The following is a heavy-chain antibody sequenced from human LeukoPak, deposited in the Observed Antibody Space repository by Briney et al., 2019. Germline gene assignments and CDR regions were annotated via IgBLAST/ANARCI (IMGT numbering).Heavy chain of an antibody. CDR1: GGSISSGDYY. V-gene: IGHV4-30-4*01. CDR2: IYYSGST. D-gene: IGHD5-18*01. Sequence: SQTLSLTCTVSGGSISSGDYYWSWIRQPLGKGLEWIGYIYYSGSTYYNPSLKSRVTISVDTSKNQFSLKLSSVTAADTAVYYCARGLYIQLWLPDYWGQGTLVTVSS. CDR3: ARGLYIQLWLPDY. J-gene: IGHJ4*02.